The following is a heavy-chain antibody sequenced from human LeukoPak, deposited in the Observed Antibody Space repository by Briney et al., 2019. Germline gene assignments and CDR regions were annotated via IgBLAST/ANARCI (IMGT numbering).Heavy chain of an antibody. CDR2: MNPNRGNT. D-gene: IGHD4-11*01. Sequence: ASVRVSCKASGYTFTSYDINWVRQATGQGLEWMGWMNPNRGNTGYAQKFQGRVTMTRNTSISTACLELSSLRSEDTAVYYCARGRAVTTPLGYYYYYMDVWGKGTTVTVSS. J-gene: IGHJ6*03. CDR1: GYTFTSYD. V-gene: IGHV1-8*01. CDR3: ARGRAVTTPLGYYYYYMDV.